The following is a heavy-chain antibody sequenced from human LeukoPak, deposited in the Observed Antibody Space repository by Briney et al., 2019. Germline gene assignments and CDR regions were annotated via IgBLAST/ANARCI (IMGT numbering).Heavy chain of an antibody. Sequence: SQTLSLTCTVSGGSISSGGYYWSWIRQHPGKGLEWIGYIYYSGSTYYNPSLKSRVTISVDTSKNQFSLKLSSVTAADTAVYYCARDGPDTVTMGWFDPWGQGTLVTVSP. CDR1: GGSISSGGYY. CDR3: ARDGPDTVTMGWFDP. J-gene: IGHJ5*02. CDR2: IYYSGST. V-gene: IGHV4-31*03. D-gene: IGHD4-17*01.